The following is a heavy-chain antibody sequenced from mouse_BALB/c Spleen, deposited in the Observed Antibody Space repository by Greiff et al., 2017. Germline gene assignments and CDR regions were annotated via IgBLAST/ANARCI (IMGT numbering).Heavy chain of an antibody. D-gene: IGHD2-14*01. CDR3: ARSDYRGYFDV. Sequence: VQLKESGPELVKPGASVKISCKASGYTFTDYNMHWVKQSHGKSLEWIGYIYPYNGGTGYNQKFKSKATLTVDNSSSTAYMELRSLTSEDSAVYYCARSDYRGYFDVWGAGTTVTVSS. V-gene: IGHV1S29*02. CDR2: IYPYNGGT. J-gene: IGHJ1*01. CDR1: GYTFTDYN.